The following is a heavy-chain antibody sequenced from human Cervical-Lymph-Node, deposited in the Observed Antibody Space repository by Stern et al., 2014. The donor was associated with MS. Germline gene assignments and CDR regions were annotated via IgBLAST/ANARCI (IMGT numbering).Heavy chain of an antibody. V-gene: IGHV1-69*09. CDR1: GGIFSTHS. Sequence: VQLVESGAEVKKPGSSVKVSCKASGGIFSTHSVHWVRQAPGQGLEWLGRITPKLGVGNHIQAFGDNVNFTADNSTRTVFMELRSLTSADTAVYFCASGKFTFASGPKSWGQGTLVIVSS. J-gene: IGHJ5*02. D-gene: IGHD3-10*01. CDR2: ITPKLGVG. CDR3: ASGKFTFASGPKS.